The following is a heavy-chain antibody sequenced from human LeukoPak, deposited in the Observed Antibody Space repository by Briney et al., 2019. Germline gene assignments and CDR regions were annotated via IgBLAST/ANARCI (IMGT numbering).Heavy chain of an antibody. D-gene: IGHD3-3*01. Sequence: SVKVSCKASGYTFTGHYIHWVRQAPGQGLEWMGRIIPILGIANYAQKFQGRVTITADKSTSTAYMELSSLRSEDTAVYYCAAITIFGEAYGEDYYGMDVWGQGTTVTVSS. CDR3: AAITIFGEAYGEDYYGMDV. V-gene: IGHV1-69*02. CDR2: IIPILGIA. CDR1: GYTFTGHY. J-gene: IGHJ6*02.